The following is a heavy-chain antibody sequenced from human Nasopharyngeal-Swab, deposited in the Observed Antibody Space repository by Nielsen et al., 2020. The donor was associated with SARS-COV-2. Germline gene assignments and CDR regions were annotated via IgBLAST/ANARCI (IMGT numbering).Heavy chain of an antibody. D-gene: IGHD3-3*01. CDR1: GFTFSDYY. CDR3: ARAGRFLEWWEGGFDY. V-gene: IGHV3-11*06. CDR2: ISSSSSYT. J-gene: IGHJ4*02. Sequence: GESLKISCAASGFTFSDYYMSWIRQAPGKGLEWVSYISSSSSYTNYADSVKGRFTISRDNAKNSLYLQMNSLRAEDTAVYYCARAGRFLEWWEGGFDYWGQGTLVTVSS.